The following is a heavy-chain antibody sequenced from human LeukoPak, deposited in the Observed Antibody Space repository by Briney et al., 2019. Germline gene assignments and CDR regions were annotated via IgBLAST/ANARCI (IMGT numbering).Heavy chain of an antibody. J-gene: IGHJ5*02. CDR2: IFYSGST. V-gene: IGHV4-39*07. CDR1: GGSISTSNYY. D-gene: IGHD5-18*01. Sequence: SETLSLTCTVSGGSISTSNYYWGWIRQPPGKGLEWIGNIFYSGSTYYSPSLKSRVTISLDTSRNQFSLKLSSVTAADTAVYYCAREGYTARFIGWFDPWGQGTLVTVSS. CDR3: AREGYTARFIGWFDP.